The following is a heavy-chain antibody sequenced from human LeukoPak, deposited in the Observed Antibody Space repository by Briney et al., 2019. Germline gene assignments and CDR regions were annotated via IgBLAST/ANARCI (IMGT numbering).Heavy chain of an antibody. CDR2: ISGSGGST. CDR3: AKATRPTNCFDP. V-gene: IGHV3-23*01. CDR1: GFTFSSYG. J-gene: IGHJ5*02. D-gene: IGHD1-26*01. Sequence: QSGGSLRLSCATSGFTFSSYGMSWVRQAPGKGLEWVSAISGSGGSTYNADSVKGRFTISRDNSKNTLYLQMNSLRAEDTAVYYCAKATRPTNCFDPWGQGTLVTVSS.